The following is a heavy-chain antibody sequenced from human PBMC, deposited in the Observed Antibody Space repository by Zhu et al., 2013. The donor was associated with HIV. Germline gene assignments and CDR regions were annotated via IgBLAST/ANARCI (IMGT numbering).Heavy chain of an antibody. CDR3: ARPRMVTETPGYYYGLDV. V-gene: IGHV1-8*01. J-gene: IGHJ6*02. CDR2: MNPNSGDT. Sequence: QEKLVQSGTEVRKPGASVRVSCEASGYTFIDYDIYWVRQTAGQGLESLGWMNPNSGDTGYEQNFQGRLTMTRNTSISTAYMELRNLNFEDTAIYYCARPRMVTETPGYYYGLDVWGQGTTVTVSS. CDR1: GYTFIDYD. D-gene: IGHD2-21*02.